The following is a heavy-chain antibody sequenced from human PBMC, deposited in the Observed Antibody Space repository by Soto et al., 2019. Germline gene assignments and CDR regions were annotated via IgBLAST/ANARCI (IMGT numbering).Heavy chain of an antibody. J-gene: IGHJ4*02. CDR1: GYTFTSYA. CDR3: ARGPLSLYSADFR. Sequence: QVQLVQSGAEVKKPGASVRISCRTSGYTFTSYAITWLRHAPGQRLEWMGWINGGNGDTKYSQKFQDRLSITRDTSATTVSLGLSSLTSEYTAIYYCARGPLSLYSADFRWGQGTLVTVSS. D-gene: IGHD1-26*01. CDR2: INGGNGDT. V-gene: IGHV1-3*01.